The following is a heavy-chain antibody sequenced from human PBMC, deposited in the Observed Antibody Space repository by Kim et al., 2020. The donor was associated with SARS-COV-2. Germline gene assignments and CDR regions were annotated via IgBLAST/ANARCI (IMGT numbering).Heavy chain of an antibody. V-gene: IGHV1-3*01. CDR3: ARDRGIAAAGTNY. J-gene: IGHJ4*02. CDR2: INAGNGNT. CDR1: GYTFTSYA. Sequence: ASVKVSCKASGYTFTSYAMHWVRQAPGQRLEWMGWINAGNGNTKYSQKFQGRVTITRATSASTAYMVLSSLRSEDTAVYYCARDRGIAAAGTNYWGQGTLVTVSS. D-gene: IGHD6-13*01.